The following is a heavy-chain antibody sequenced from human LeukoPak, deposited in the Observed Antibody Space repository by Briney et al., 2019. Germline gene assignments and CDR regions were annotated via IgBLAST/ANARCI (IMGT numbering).Heavy chain of an antibody. CDR3: ARDNYYYDSSGSIRFDY. D-gene: IGHD3-22*01. CDR1: GYPISSGYY. CDR2: IYHSGST. Sequence: PSETLSLTCTVSGYPISSGYYWGWIRQPPGKGLEWIGSIYHSGSTYYNPSLKSRVTISVDTSKNQFSLKVSSVTAADTAVYYCARDNYYYDSSGSIRFDYWGQGTLVTVSS. V-gene: IGHV4-38-2*02. J-gene: IGHJ4*02.